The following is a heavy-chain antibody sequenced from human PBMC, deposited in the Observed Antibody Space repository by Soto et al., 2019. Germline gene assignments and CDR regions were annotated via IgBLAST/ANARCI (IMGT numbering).Heavy chain of an antibody. CDR1: GGSISSGGYY. J-gene: IGHJ6*02. D-gene: IGHD2-8*01. CDR2: IYYSGST. V-gene: IGHV4-31*03. CDR3: AREWSFSDYYYGMDV. Sequence: PSETLSLTCTVSGGSISSGGYYWSWIRQHPGKGLEWIEYIYYSGSTYYNPSLKSRVTISVDTSKNQFSLKLSSVTAADTAVYYCAREWSFSDYYYGMDVWGQGTTVTVSS.